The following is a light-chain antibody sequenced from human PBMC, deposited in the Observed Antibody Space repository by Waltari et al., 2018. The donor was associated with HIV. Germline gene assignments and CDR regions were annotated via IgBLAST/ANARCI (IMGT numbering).Light chain of an antibody. CDR2: DNT. CDR1: SPNIWRNY. CDR3: GTWDSSLGGWV. J-gene: IGLJ3*02. Sequence: QSVLTQPPPVSAAPGQKVTISCSGRSPNIWRNYASWYQHLPGAAPKLLMYDNTERPSGIPDRFSGSKSGTSATLGITGLQTGDEADYYCGTWDSSLGGWVFGGGTKLAVL. V-gene: IGLV1-51*01.